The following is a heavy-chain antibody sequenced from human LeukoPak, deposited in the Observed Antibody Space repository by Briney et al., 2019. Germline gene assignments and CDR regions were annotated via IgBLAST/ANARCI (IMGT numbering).Heavy chain of an antibody. CDR2: IYYSGST. V-gene: IGHV4-39*07. CDR1: SFSSYA. Sequence: SFSSYAMSWVRQPPGKGLEWIGSIYYSGSTYYNPSLKSRVTISVDTSKNQFSLKLSSVTAADTAVYYCARGFFPEVICSGGSCYINWFDPWGQGTLVTVSS. D-gene: IGHD2-15*01. CDR3: ARGFFPEVICSGGSCYINWFDP. J-gene: IGHJ5*02.